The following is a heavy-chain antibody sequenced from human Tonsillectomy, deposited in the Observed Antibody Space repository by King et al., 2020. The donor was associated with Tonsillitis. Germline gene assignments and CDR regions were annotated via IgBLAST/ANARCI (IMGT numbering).Heavy chain of an antibody. CDR3: AKHDHGDYYYYMDV. Sequence: VQLVESGGGLVQPGGSLRLSCAASGLTFSSHAMTWVRQVPGKGLEWVSATSTSGSNTYYADSVKGRFTISRDNSKNTLYLQMNSLRAEDTAVYYCAKHDHGDYYYYMDVWGKGTTVTVSS. CDR2: TSTSGSNT. J-gene: IGHJ6*03. CDR1: GLTFSSHA. D-gene: IGHD4-17*01. V-gene: IGHV3-23*04.